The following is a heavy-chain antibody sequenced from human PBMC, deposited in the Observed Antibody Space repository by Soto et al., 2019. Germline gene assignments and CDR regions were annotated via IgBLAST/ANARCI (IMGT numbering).Heavy chain of an antibody. CDR3: ARRTVNIRTFYSGLKTHCFDY. Sequence: QLQLQESGPGLVKPSETLSLTCAVSGGSISSSSYYWGWIRQPPGKGLEWIGSKSGSTYSTPSPHSRVAISVDTSKTQFSLKLNSVTAADTAVYYCARRTVNIRTFYSGLKTHCFDYWGQGTLVTVSS. CDR2: KSGST. D-gene: IGHD6-19*01. V-gene: IGHV4-39*01. J-gene: IGHJ4*02. CDR1: GGSISSSSYY.